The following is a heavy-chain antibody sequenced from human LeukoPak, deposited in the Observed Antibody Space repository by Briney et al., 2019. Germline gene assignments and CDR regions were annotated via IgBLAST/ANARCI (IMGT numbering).Heavy chain of an antibody. CDR1: GFTFDDYA. V-gene: IGHV3-9*01. J-gene: IGHJ1*01. D-gene: IGHD6-19*01. Sequence: GGSLRLSCAASGFTFDDYAMHWVRQAPGKGLEWVSGISWNSGSIGYADSVKGRFTISRDNAKNSLYLQMNSLRAEDTALYYCAKGDFTQWGGQGTLVTVSS. CDR3: AKGDFTQW. CDR2: ISWNSGSI.